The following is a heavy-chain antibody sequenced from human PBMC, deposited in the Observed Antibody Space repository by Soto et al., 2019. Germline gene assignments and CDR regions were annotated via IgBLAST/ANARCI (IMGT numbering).Heavy chain of an antibody. J-gene: IGHJ6*02. CDR1: GYTFTGYY. CDR2: INPNSGGT. V-gene: IGHV1-2*04. D-gene: IGHD2-8*01. CDR3: AREMYASRYYYYYGMDV. Sequence: GASVKVTCKASGYTFTGYYMHWVRQAPGQGLEWVGWINPNSGGTNYAQKFQGWVTMTRDTSISTAYMELSRLRSDDTAVYYCAREMYASRYYYYYGMDVWGQGTTVTVSS.